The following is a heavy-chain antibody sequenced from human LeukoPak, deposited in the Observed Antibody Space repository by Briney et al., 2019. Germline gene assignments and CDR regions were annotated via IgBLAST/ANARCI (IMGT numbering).Heavy chain of an antibody. D-gene: IGHD3-3*01. CDR2: INPSGGST. Sequence: ASVKVSCKASGYTFTSYYMHWMRQAPGQGLEWMGIINPSGGSTSYAQKFQGRVTMTRDTSTSTVYMELSSLRSEDTAVYYCARTAYYDFWSGYAPPHNWFDPWGQGTLVTVSS. CDR1: GYTFTSYY. CDR3: ARTAYYDFWSGYAPPHNWFDP. V-gene: IGHV1-46*01. J-gene: IGHJ5*02.